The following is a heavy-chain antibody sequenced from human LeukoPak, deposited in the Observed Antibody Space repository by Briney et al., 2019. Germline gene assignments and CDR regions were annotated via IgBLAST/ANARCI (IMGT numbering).Heavy chain of an antibody. CDR2: INSDGSST. J-gene: IGHJ3*02. Sequence: GGSLRLSCAASGFTFSSNWMHWVRQAPGKGLVWVSLINSDGSSTSYADSVKGRFTISRDNAKNSLYLQMNSLRAEDTAVYYCARHNYYGSGSDAFDIWGQGTMVTVSS. D-gene: IGHD3-10*01. CDR3: ARHNYYGSGSDAFDI. CDR1: GFTFSSNW. V-gene: IGHV3-74*01.